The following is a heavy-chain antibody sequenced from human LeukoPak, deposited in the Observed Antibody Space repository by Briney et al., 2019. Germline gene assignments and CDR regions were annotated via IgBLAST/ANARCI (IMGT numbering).Heavy chain of an antibody. J-gene: IGHJ4*02. Sequence: GGSLRLSCAASGFTFSSYAMHWVRQAPGKGLEWVAVISYDGSNKYYADSVMGRFTISRDNSKNTLYLQMNSLRAEDTAVYYCARASSSWPYYFDYWGQGTLVTVSS. V-gene: IGHV3-30-3*01. CDR2: ISYDGSNK. D-gene: IGHD6-13*01. CDR1: GFTFSSYA. CDR3: ARASSSWPYYFDY.